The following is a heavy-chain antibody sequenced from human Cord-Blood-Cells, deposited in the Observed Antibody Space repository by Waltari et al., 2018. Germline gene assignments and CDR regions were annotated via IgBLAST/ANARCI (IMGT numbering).Heavy chain of an antibody. D-gene: IGHD2-2*01. J-gene: IGHJ3*02. Sequence: QVQLQESGPGLVKPSQTLSLTCTVSGGSISSGGYYWSWIRQHPGKGLEWIGYIYYSGSTYYNPSLKSRVTISVDTSKNQFSLKLSSVTAADTAVYYCARDDRGYCSSTSCYDAFDIWGQGTMVTVSS. CDR2: IYYSGST. CDR3: ARDDRGYCSSTSCYDAFDI. V-gene: IGHV4-31*03. CDR1: GGSISSGGYY.